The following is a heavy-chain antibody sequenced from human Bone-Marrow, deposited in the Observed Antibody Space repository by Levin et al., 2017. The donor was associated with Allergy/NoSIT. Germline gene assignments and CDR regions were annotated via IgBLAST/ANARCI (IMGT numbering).Heavy chain of an antibody. J-gene: IGHJ4*02. CDR3: ARADTAMVTC. Sequence: GESLKISCAASGFTFSSYSMNWVRQAPGKGLEWVSSISSSSSYIYYADSVKGRFTISRDNAKNSLYLQMNSLRAEDTAVYYCARADTAMVTCWGQGTLVTVSS. CDR1: GFTFSSYS. D-gene: IGHD5-18*01. CDR2: ISSSSSYI. V-gene: IGHV3-21*01.